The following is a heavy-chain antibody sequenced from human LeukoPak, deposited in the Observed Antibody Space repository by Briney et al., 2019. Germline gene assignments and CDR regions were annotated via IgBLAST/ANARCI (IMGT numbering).Heavy chain of an antibody. CDR2: ISGSGGST. CDR1: GFTFSSYA. CDR3: ARVRTPYGDYHYFDY. V-gene: IGHV3-23*01. Sequence: PGGSLRLSCAASGFTFSSYAMSWVRQAPGKGLEWVSAISGSGGSTYYADSVKGRFTISRDNSKNTLYLQMNSLRAEDTAVYYCARVRTPYGDYHYFDYWGQGTLVTVSS. J-gene: IGHJ4*02. D-gene: IGHD4-17*01.